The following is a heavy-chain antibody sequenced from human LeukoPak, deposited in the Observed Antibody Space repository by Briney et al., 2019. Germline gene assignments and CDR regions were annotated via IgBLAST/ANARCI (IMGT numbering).Heavy chain of an antibody. J-gene: IGHJ4*02. CDR3: ARLSPHYYDSSGYYFFDY. CDR1: GGPISSSSYY. CDR2: IYYSGST. D-gene: IGHD3-22*01. Sequence: SETLSLTCTVSGGPISSSSYYWGWIRQPPGKGLEWIGSIYYSGSTYYNPSLKSRVTISVDTSKNQFSLKLSSVTAADTAVYYCARLSPHYYDSSGYYFFDYWGQGTLVTVSS. V-gene: IGHV4-39*01.